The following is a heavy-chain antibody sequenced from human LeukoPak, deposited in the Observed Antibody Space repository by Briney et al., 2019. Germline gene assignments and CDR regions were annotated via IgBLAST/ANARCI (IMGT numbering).Heavy chain of an antibody. Sequence: GGSLRLSCAASGFTYSRYWMSWVRQAPGKGLEWVANIKYDGSDKYYVDSVKGRFTISRDNAKNSLYLQMNSLRAEDTAVYYCARLAEAGFDCWGQGNLVIVSS. CDR3: ARLAEAGFDC. D-gene: IGHD6-19*01. CDR2: IKYDGSDK. J-gene: IGHJ4*02. CDR1: GFTYSRYW. V-gene: IGHV3-7*01.